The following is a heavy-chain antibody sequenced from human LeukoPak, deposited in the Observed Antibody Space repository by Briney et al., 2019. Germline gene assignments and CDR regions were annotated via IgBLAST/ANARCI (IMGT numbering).Heavy chain of an antibody. CDR2: ISYDGSNK. D-gene: IGHD2-15*01. Sequence: GGSLRLSCAASGFTFSSYGMHWVRQAPGKGLEWVAVISYDGSNKYYADSVKGRFTISRDNSKNTLYLQMNSLRAEDTAVYYCASRYCSGGSCYQYYFDYWGQGTLVTVSS. CDR1: GFTFSSYG. J-gene: IGHJ4*02. CDR3: ASRYCSGGSCYQYYFDY. V-gene: IGHV3-30*19.